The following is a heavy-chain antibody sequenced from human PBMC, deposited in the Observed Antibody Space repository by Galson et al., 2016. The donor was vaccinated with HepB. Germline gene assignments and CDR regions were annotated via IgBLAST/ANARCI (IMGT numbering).Heavy chain of an antibody. CDR2: TFYRSKWYN. CDR1: GDSVSGNSVA. D-gene: IGHD6-19*01. V-gene: IGHV6-1*01. Sequence: CAISGDSVSGNSVAWNWIRQSPSRGLEWLGRTFYRSKWYNEYAVSVKSRITITPDTSKNQFSLKLSSVTAADTAVYYCARARDTSSGWYLYYYYGMDVWGQGTTVTVSS. CDR3: ARARDTSSGWYLYYYYGMDV. J-gene: IGHJ6*02.